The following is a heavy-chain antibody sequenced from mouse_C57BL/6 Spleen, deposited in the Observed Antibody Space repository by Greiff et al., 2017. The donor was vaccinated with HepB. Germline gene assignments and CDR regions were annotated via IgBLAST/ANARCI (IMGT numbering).Heavy chain of an antibody. J-gene: IGHJ3*01. CDR2: IDPENGDT. Sequence: VHVKQSGAELVRPGASVKLSCTASGFNIKDDYMHWVKQRPEQGLEWIGWIDPENGDTKYASKFQGKATITADTSSNTAYLQLRSLTSEDTAVYYCSGSAGPAWCAYWGQGTLVTVSA. CDR1: GFNIKDDY. CDR3: SGSAGPAWCAY. D-gene: IGHD3-2*02. V-gene: IGHV14-4*01.